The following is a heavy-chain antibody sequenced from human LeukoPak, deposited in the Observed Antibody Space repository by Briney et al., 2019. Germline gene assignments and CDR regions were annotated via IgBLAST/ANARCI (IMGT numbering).Heavy chain of an antibody. Sequence: ASVKVSCKASGYTFTGYGISWVRQAPGQGLEWMGWISAYNGNTNYAQKLQGRVTMTTDTSTSTAYMELRSLRSDDTAVYYCARSYYGSSGYRPQPFDYWGQGTLVTVSS. V-gene: IGHV1-18*01. CDR1: GYTFTGYG. CDR2: ISAYNGNT. J-gene: IGHJ4*02. CDR3: ARSYYGSSGYRPQPFDY. D-gene: IGHD3-22*01.